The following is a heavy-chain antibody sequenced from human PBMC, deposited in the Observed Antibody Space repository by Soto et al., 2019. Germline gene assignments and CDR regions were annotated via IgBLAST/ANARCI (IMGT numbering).Heavy chain of an antibody. CDR1: GFTFSSYA. V-gene: IGHV3-23*01. CDR2: ISGSGGST. CDR3: AAYVLRYFDWLFPFDY. Sequence: GGSLRLSCAASGFTFSSYAMSWVRQAPGKGLEWVSAISGSGGSTYYADSVKGRFTISRDNSKNTLYLQMNSLRAEDTVVYYCAAYVLRYFDWLFPFDYWGQGTLVTVSS. J-gene: IGHJ4*02. D-gene: IGHD3-9*01.